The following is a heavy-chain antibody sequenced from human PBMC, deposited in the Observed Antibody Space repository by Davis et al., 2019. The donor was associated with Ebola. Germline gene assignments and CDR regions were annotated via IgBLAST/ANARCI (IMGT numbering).Heavy chain of an antibody. J-gene: IGHJ2*01. CDR3: TRDQYCSGTNCWWYFDF. CDR2: IRSKTKSFAT. CDR1: GFTFSGSA. V-gene: IGHV3-73*01. D-gene: IGHD2-2*01. Sequence: PGGSLRLSCAASGFTFSGSAMHWVRQASGKGLEWVGRIRSKTKSFATAYAASVEGRFTISRDDSKNTAYLQMNSLKTEDTAVYYCTRDQYCSGTNCWWYFDFWGRGTLVTVSS.